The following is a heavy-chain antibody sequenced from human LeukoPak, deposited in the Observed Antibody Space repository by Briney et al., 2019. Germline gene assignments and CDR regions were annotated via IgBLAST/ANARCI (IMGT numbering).Heavy chain of an antibody. Sequence: PGGSLRLSCAASGFTFSSYGMHWVRQAPGKGLEWVAFIRYDGSNKYYADSVKGRFTISRDNSKNTLYLQMNSLRAEDTAVYYCAKDRTGYCSSTSCALRDVWGKGTTVTVSS. J-gene: IGHJ6*04. D-gene: IGHD2-2*01. V-gene: IGHV3-30*02. CDR2: IRYDGSNK. CDR1: GFTFSSYG. CDR3: AKDRTGYCSSTSCALRDV.